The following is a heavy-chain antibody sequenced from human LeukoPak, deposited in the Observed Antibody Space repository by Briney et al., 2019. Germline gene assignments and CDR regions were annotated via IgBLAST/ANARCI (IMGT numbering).Heavy chain of an antibody. CDR1: GASISSNNW. CDR3: ARGDSSVAVAGPDYMEV. D-gene: IGHD6-19*01. Sequence: SETLSLTCAVSGASISSNNWWTWVRQPPGKGLEWIGQIYQSGTTSYNPSLKRRVTIFLDKSRNEFSLNLMSVTAADTAVYYCARGDSSVAVAGPDYMEVWGKGTRVTVS. V-gene: IGHV4-4*02. J-gene: IGHJ6*03. CDR2: IYQSGTT.